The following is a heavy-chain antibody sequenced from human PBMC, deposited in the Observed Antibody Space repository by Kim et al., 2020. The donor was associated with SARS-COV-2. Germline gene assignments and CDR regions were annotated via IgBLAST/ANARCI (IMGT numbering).Heavy chain of an antibody. D-gene: IGHD6-19*01. V-gene: IGHV4-34*01. Sequence: SETLSLTCAVYGGSFSGYYWSWIRQPPGKGLEWIGEINHSGSTNYNPSLKSRVTISVDTSKNQFSLKLSSVTAADTAVYYCARVPRGEQWLFTFYFDYWGQGTLVTVSS. J-gene: IGHJ4*02. CDR1: GGSFSGYY. CDR3: ARVPRGEQWLFTFYFDY. CDR2: INHSGST.